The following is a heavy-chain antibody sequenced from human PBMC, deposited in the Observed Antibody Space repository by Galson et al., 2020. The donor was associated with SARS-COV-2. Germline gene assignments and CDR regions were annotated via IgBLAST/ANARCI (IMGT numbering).Heavy chain of an antibody. CDR3: ARGSGSYYYFHH. CDR1: GGSISDSSYY. J-gene: IGHJ1*01. Sequence: SETLSLTCTVPGGSISDSSYYWDWIRQSPGQGLEWIGSIYYSGSTNYNPSLEGRVTISIFTSKNQFSLKVNSLTAADTAVYYCARGSGSYYYFHHWGQGTLVTVSS. D-gene: IGHD3-10*01. V-gene: IGHV4-39*02. CDR2: IYYSGST.